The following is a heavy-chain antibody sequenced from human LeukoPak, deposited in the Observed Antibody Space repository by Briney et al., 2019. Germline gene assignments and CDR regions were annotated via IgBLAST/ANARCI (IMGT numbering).Heavy chain of an antibody. V-gene: IGHV3-7*05. D-gene: IGHD6-13*01. CDR1: GFTFSSYW. CDR2: IKQDGSEK. Sequence: GGSLRLSCAASGFTFSSYWMSWVRQAPGKGLEWVANIKQDGSEKYYVDSVKGRFTISRDNAKNSLYLQMNSLRAEDTAVYYCAREDGYSSSWYSDYWGQGTLVTVSS. CDR3: AREDGYSSSWYSDY. J-gene: IGHJ4*02.